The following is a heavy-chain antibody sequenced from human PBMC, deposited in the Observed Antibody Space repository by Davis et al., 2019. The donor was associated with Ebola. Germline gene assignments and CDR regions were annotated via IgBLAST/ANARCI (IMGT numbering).Heavy chain of an antibody. CDR1: GFTFTSAW. J-gene: IGHJ4*02. CDR2: AKSKTSGGTI. CDR3: TRDVAWIQLWSEWAAYDY. V-gene: IGHV3-15*01. Sequence: GGSLRLSCAASGFTFTSAWMSWVRQAPGKGLEWVGRAKSKTSGGTIDYAAPVKGRFTISRDDSKNRLYLQMNSLKTEDTAVYYCTRDVAWIQLWSEWAAYDYWGQGTLVTVSS. D-gene: IGHD5-18*01.